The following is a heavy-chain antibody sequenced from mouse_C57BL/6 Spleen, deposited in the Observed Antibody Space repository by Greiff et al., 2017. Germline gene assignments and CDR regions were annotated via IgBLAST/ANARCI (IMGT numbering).Heavy chain of an antibody. V-gene: IGHV1-64*01. CDR3: APNYYGSIFAY. J-gene: IGHJ3*01. CDR2: IHPNSGST. D-gene: IGHD1-1*01. Sequence: QVHVKQPGAELVKPGASVKLSCKASGYTFTSYWMHWVKQRPGQGLEWIGMIHPNSGSTNYNEKFKSKATLTVDKSSSTAYMQLSSLTSEDSAVYYCAPNYYGSIFAYWGQGTLVTVSA. CDR1: GYTFTSYW.